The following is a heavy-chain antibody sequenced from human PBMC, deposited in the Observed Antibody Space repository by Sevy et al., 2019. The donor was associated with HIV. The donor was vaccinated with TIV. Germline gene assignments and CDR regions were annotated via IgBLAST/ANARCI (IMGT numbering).Heavy chain of an antibody. V-gene: IGHV1-69*13. CDR1: GDTFGNYA. J-gene: IGHJ6*02. CDR3: ARSNPDGYNYSVYYGMDV. CDR2: IIPVFGSA. Sequence: ASVKVSCKASGDTFGNYAIAWVRQAPGQGLEWMGGIIPVFGSANSAQKFQDRVTITADVSTSTAYMGLRSLTSEDTAVYYCARSNPDGYNYSVYYGMDVWGQGTTVTVSS. D-gene: IGHD5-12*01.